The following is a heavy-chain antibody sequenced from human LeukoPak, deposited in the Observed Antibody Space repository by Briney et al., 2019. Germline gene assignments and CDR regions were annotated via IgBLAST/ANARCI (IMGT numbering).Heavy chain of an antibody. J-gene: IGHJ5*02. Sequence: RSLRLSCAASGFTFSSYYMHWVRQAPGKGLVWVSRIKSDGSVTGYADSVKGRFAISRDNAKNTMYLQMNSLRAEDTAVYYCARDWIDRGTFDPWGQGTLVTVSS. CDR2: IKSDGSVT. CDR3: ARDWIDRGTFDP. CDR1: GFTFSSYY. D-gene: IGHD2-2*03. V-gene: IGHV3-74*01.